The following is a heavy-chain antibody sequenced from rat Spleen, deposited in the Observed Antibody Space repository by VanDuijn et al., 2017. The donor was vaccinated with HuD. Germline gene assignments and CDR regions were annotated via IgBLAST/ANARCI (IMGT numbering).Heavy chain of an antibody. Sequence: EVQLVESGGGLVQPGRSLKLSCVASGFTFNHYWMTWIRQAPGKGLEWVASIANTGGTTYYPDSVKGRFTISRDNAKSTLYLQMDSLRSEDTATYYCAKNIYSSSYIYYFDYWGQGVMVTVSS. CDR3: AKNIYSSSYIYYFDY. CDR2: IANTGGTT. V-gene: IGHV5-31*01. D-gene: IGHD1-2*01. J-gene: IGHJ2*01. CDR1: GFTFNHYW.